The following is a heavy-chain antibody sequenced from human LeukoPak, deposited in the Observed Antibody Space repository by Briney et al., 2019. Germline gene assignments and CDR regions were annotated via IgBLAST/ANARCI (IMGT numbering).Heavy chain of an antibody. CDR2: ISSSTNYI. CDR3: AKDAGYSGYDYDY. CDR1: GLTFSSYS. D-gene: IGHD5-12*01. V-gene: IGHV3-21*04. J-gene: IGHJ4*02. Sequence: GGSLRLFCAASGLTFSSYSMNWVRQAPGKGLEWVSSISSSTNYIYYADSVKGRFTISRDNSKNTLYLQMNSLRAEDTAVYYCAKDAGYSGYDYDYWGQGTLVTVSS.